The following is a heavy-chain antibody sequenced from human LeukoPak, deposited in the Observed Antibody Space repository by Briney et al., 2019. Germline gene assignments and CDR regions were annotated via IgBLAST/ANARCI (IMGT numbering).Heavy chain of an antibody. J-gene: IGHJ4*02. CDR2: IYYSGST. D-gene: IGHD3-3*01. CDR1: GGSISSYY. Sequence: SETLSLTCTVSGGSISSYYWSWIRQPPGKGLEWIGYIYYSGSTNYNPSLKSRVTISVDTSKNQFSLKLSSVTAADTAVYYCARGVVYPAWSGPHWSDYWGQGALVTVSS. CDR3: ARGVVYPAWSGPHWSDY. V-gene: IGHV4-59*01.